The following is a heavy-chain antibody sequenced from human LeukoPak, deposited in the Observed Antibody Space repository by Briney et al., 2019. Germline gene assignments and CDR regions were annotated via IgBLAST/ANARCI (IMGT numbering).Heavy chain of an antibody. Sequence: SQTPSLTCAISRDSVSSNSAAWNWIRQSPSRGLEWLGRTYYRSRWYNDYAVSVKSRITVNPDTSKNQFSLHLNSVTPEDTAVYYCARSADGTLDYWGQGTLVTVSS. D-gene: IGHD6-13*01. CDR3: ARSADGTLDY. CDR2: TYYRSRWYN. CDR1: RDSVSSNSAA. J-gene: IGHJ4*02. V-gene: IGHV6-1*01.